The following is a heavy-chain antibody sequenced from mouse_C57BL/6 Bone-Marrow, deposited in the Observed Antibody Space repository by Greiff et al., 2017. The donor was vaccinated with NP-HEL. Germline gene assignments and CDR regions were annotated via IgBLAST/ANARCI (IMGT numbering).Heavy chain of an antibody. J-gene: IGHJ3*01. V-gene: IGHV1-81*01. Sequence: QVQLQQSGAELARPGASVKLSCKASGYTFTSYGISWVKQRTGQGLEWIGEIYPRSGNTYYNEKFKGKATLTADKSSSTAYMELRGLTSEDSAVYVCARRPGFYALGAWFAYWGQGTLVTVSA. CDR1: GYTFTSYG. CDR3: ARRPGFYALGAWFAY. D-gene: IGHD3-1*01. CDR2: IYPRSGNT.